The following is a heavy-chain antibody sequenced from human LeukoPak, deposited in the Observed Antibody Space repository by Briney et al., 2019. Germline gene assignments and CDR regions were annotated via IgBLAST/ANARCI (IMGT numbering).Heavy chain of an antibody. Sequence: GGSLRLSYAASGFTFSSYAMSWVRQAPGKGLEWVSAISGSGGSTYYADSVKGRFTISRDNSKNTLYLQMNSLRAEDTAVYYCARHLEQLLAYFDYWGQGALVTVSS. CDR3: ARHLEQLLAYFDY. V-gene: IGHV3-23*01. D-gene: IGHD6-13*01. J-gene: IGHJ4*02. CDR2: ISGSGGST. CDR1: GFTFSSYA.